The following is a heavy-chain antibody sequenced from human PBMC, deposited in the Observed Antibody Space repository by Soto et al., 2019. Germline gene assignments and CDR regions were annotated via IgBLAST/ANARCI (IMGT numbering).Heavy chain of an antibody. D-gene: IGHD4-17*01. J-gene: IGHJ4*02. Sequence: SETLSLTCTVSGGSISSSSYYWGWIRQPPGKGLEWIGSIYYSGSTYYNPSLKSRVTISVDTSKNQFTLKLSSVTAADTAVYYCAGGYGEQLWYYFDYWGQGTLVTVSS. CDR3: AGGYGEQLWYYFDY. V-gene: IGHV4-39*01. CDR1: GGSISSSSYY. CDR2: IYYSGST.